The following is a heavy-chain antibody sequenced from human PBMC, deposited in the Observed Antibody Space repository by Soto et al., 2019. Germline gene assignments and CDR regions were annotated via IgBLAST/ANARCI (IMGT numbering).Heavy chain of an antibody. Sequence: QLQLVQSAAEVKKPGASVRVSCKAYGYPFIKYGISWIRQAPEQGLEWMGWIKVDSGYTNYAQKFQGRVTMTADTSSDTAFIELRSLRLDDTAVYFCATSYDTGFDPWGQGTLVSVSP. V-gene: IGHV1-18*04. CDR2: IKVDSGYT. CDR1: GYPFIKYG. CDR3: ATSYDTGFDP. J-gene: IGHJ5*02. D-gene: IGHD3-9*01.